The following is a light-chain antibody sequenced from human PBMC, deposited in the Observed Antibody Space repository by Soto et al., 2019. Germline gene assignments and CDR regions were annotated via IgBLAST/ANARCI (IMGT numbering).Light chain of an antibody. Sequence: VMTQSPSTLSVSPWERSTLSFLASETVATNLAWYQQKPGQAPRLLISGASTRAAGISDRFRGSGSGTEFTLTISSLRSEDSAIYYCQQYFEWPPMTFGQGTKVDI. CDR1: ETVATN. CDR3: QQYFEWPPMT. V-gene: IGKV3-15*01. J-gene: IGKJ1*01. CDR2: GAS.